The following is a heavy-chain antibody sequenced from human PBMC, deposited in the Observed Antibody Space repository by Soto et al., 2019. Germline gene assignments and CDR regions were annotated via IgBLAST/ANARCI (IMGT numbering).Heavy chain of an antibody. CDR2: ISAHNGNT. V-gene: IGHV1-18*01. D-gene: IGHD5-12*01. J-gene: IGHJ5*02. CDR1: GYTFTYYD. Sequence: QVQLVQSGPEVKKPGASLKVSCKASGYTFTYYDVTWVRQAPGQGLEWMGWISAHNGNTNYAQKFQGRVTVTTDSATTTAYMELRRLRSDDTAVYYCARVATSGYFALAAWGQGTPVTVSS. CDR3: ARVATSGYFALAA.